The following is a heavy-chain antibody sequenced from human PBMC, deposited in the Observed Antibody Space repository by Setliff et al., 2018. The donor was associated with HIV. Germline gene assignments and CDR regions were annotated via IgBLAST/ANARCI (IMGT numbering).Heavy chain of an antibody. CDR3: APGEGVASTYYHD. D-gene: IGHD3-3*01. V-gene: IGHV4-59*02. CDR2: IHHTGST. J-gene: IGHJ4*01. Sequence: ETLSLTCTVSDDSVSTFYWNWIRQPPGKGLEWIGFIHHTGSTVSNPSLKSRVTILMDLSRNQLSLHLASVTTADTAVYFCAPGEGVASTYYHDWGQGTQVTSPQ. CDR1: DDSVSTFY.